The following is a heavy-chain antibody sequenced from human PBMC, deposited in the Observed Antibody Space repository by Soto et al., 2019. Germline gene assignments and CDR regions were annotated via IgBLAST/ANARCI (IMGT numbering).Heavy chain of an antibody. CDR2: IEPDGSTI. CDR3: AKVLRGYYYIDV. J-gene: IGHJ6*03. Sequence: EVQLVESGGGLVQPGESLRLSCAASGFTFTAYWMHWVRQAPGKGLVWVSRIEPDGSTISYANSVKGRFTISRDNTKNTLNLQMISLRAEDTAVYFCAKVLRGYYYIDVCGKGTTVTVSS. V-gene: IGHV3-74*01. CDR1: GFTFTAYW.